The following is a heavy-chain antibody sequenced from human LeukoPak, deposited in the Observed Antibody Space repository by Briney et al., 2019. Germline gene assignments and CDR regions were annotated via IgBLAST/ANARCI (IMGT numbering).Heavy chain of an antibody. Sequence: GGSLRLSCAASGFTFSNFLMTWVRQAPGKGPEWVSAISGSGGDTYYADSVKGRFTISRDNSKNTLYLRMNSLRAEDTAVYYCAKKGATTGDFDYWGQGTLVTVSS. D-gene: IGHD1-26*01. CDR1: GFTFSNFL. V-gene: IGHV3-23*01. CDR3: AKKGATTGDFDY. J-gene: IGHJ4*02. CDR2: ISGSGGDT.